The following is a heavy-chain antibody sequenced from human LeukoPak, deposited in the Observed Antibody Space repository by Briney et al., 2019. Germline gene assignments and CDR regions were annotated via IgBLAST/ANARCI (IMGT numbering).Heavy chain of an antibody. D-gene: IGHD3-3*01. J-gene: IGHJ4*02. V-gene: IGHV4-38-2*01. CDR2: IYHSGST. CDR1: GYSISSGYY. CDR3: ASTQYYDFWIDDY. Sequence: SETLSLTCAVSGYSISSGYYWGWNRQPPGKGLEWIGSIYHSGSTYYNPSLKSRVTISVDTSKNQFSLKLSSVTAADTAVYYCASTQYYDFWIDDYWGQGTLVTVSS.